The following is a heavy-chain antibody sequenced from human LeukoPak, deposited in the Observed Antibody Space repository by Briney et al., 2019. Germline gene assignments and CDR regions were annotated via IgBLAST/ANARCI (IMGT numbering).Heavy chain of an antibody. V-gene: IGHV4-4*02. D-gene: IGHD3-22*01. J-gene: IGHJ5*02. CDR3: ARLLDYYDSSGYYYESWFDP. CDR1: GGSISNTNW. CDR2: VNLQGST. Sequence: PSGTLSLTCGVSGGSISNTNWWTWFRQPPGKGLEWIGEVNLQGSTNYNPSLKSRVTISVDTSKNQFSLKLSSVTAADTAVYYCARLLDYYDSSGYYYESWFDPWGQGTLVTVSS.